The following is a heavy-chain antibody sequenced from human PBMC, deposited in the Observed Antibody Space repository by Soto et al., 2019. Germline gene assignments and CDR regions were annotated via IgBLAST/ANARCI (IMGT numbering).Heavy chain of an antibody. CDR3: ARDVFCGGAPACPDMDV. V-gene: IGHV1-18*04. Sequence: ASVKVSFKASGYTFSGCSITWVRQAPGQGLEWMGRISGYNGNTNYARTLRGRLTLTTDTSTSTAYMELRSLTSDDTAVYYCARDVFCGGAPACPDMDVWGQGTTVTVSS. CDR1: GYTFSGCS. CDR2: ISGYNGNT. J-gene: IGHJ6*02. D-gene: IGHD2-21*01.